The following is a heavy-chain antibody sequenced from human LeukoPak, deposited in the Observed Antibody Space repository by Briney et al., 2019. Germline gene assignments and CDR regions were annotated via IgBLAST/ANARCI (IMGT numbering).Heavy chain of an antibody. CDR1: GGSFSGYY. D-gene: IGHD3-3*01. J-gene: IGHJ4*02. V-gene: IGHV4-34*01. CDR2: INHSGST. CDR3: ARGQTILSH. Sequence: SETLSLTCAVYGGSFSGYYWSWTRQPPGKGLEWIGEINHSGSTNYNPSLKSRVTISVDTSKNQFSLKLSSVTAADTAVYYCARGQTILSHWGQGTLVTVSS.